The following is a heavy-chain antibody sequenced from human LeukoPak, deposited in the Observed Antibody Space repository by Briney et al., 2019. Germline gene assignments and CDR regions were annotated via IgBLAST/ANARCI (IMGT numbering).Heavy chain of an antibody. V-gene: IGHV1-2*02. Sequence: ASVKVSCKASGYTFTGYYMHWVRQAPGQGLEWMGWINPNSGGTNYAQKFQGRVTMTRDTSISTAYMELSRLRSDDTAVYYCARDLERITMVRGAVINYYYYYMDVWGKGTTVTVSS. CDR3: ARDLERITMVRGAVINYYYYYMDV. CDR1: GYTFTGYY. CDR2: INPNSGGT. J-gene: IGHJ6*03. D-gene: IGHD3-10*01.